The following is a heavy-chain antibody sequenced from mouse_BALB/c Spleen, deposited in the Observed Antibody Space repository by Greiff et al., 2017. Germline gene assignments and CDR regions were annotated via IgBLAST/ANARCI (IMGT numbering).Heavy chain of an antibody. D-gene: IGHD2-1*01. V-gene: IGHV5-4*02. J-gene: IGHJ3*01. CDR3: ARDKNGKGFAY. Sequence: EVQGVESGGGLVKPGGSLTLSCAASGFTFSDYYMYWVRQTPEKRLEWVATISDGGSYTYYPDSVKGRFTISRDNAKNNLYLQMSSLKSEDTAMYYCARDKNGKGFAYWGQGTLVTVSA. CDR1: GFTFSDYY. CDR2: ISDGGSYT.